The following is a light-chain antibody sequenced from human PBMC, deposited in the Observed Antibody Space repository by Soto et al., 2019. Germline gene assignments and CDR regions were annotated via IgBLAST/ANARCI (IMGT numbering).Light chain of an antibody. CDR3: QQRNSFPH. CDR1: QHIATN. J-gene: IGKJ3*01. Sequence: DIQLTQSPSFLSASIGDRVTITCRARQHIATNLGWYHQKHGTAPKLLIYAASTLHNGVPSRFSGSGSGTEFSLTISSLQPEDFGTYYCQQRNSFPHFGPGTKVDIK. V-gene: IGKV1-9*01. CDR2: AAS.